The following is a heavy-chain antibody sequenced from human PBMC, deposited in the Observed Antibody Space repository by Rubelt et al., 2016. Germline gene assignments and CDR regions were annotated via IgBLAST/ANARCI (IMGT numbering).Heavy chain of an antibody. CDR3: ARGVLVGVFDY. CDR1: GFTFSSYW. V-gene: IGHV3-7*01. Sequence: EVQLVESGGGLVQPGGSLRLSCAASGFTFSSYWMSWVRQAPGKGLEWVANIKQDGSEEYYVDSVKGRFTISRDNTKSSLFLQVNSLRAEDTAVYYCARGVLVGVFDYWGQGTLVTVSS. D-gene: IGHD1-26*01. CDR2: IKQDGSEE. J-gene: IGHJ4*02.